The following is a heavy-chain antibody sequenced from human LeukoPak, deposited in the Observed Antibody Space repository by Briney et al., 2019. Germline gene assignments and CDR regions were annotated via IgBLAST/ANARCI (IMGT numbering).Heavy chain of an antibody. CDR3: AKGGIYNIPFDY. J-gene: IGHJ4*02. Sequence: GGSLRLSCAASGFTFSSYAMTWVRQAPGKGLEWVSGISGSGDLTYYAGSVKGRFTISRDNSKNTLSLQVNSLRAEDTAVYYCAKGGIYNIPFDYWGQGTLVTVSS. CDR2: ISGSGDLT. CDR1: GFTFSSYA. V-gene: IGHV3-23*01. D-gene: IGHD3-9*01.